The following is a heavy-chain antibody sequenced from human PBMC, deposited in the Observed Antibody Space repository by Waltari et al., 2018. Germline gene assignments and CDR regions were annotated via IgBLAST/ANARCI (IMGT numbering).Heavy chain of an antibody. CDR1: GFSFSDAC. J-gene: IGHJ4*02. D-gene: IGHD5-12*01. Sequence: EVQLVESGGGLVKPGGSLRLSCAASGFSFSDACMSWVRLAPGKGVEWGGRNRIEADGGTIDYAAPVKGRFTISRDDSKTTLYMQLNSLKDEDTAVYYCTTDRRRGYDPQFDYWGQGTLVTVSS. CDR3: TTDRRRGYDPQFDY. V-gene: IGHV3-15*01. CDR2: NRIEADGGTI.